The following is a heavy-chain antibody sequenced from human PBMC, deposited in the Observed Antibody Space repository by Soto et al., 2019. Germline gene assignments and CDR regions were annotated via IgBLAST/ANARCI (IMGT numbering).Heavy chain of an antibody. CDR1: GFTFTSYP. CDR2: VNTYDGTT. D-gene: IGHD3-10*01. V-gene: IGHV1-18*04. CDR3: AREYYGPTTWMDN. Sequence: QVHLVQSTPEVKRPGASVKVSCKTSGFTFTSYPFSWVRQAPGQGLEWMGWVNTYDGTTKIAQQFHDRITLTTDKSAATVFMELTRLTSDDTAVYYCAREYYGPTTWMDNWGQGTLVAFSS. J-gene: IGHJ4*02.